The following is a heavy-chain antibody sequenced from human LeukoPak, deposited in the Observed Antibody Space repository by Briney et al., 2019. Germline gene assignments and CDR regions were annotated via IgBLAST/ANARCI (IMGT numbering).Heavy chain of an antibody. Sequence: PSETLSLTCTVSGCSISSGGYYWSWIRQHPGKGLEWIGYIYYSGSTYYNPSLKSRVTISVDTSKNQFSLKLSSVTAADTAVYYCASSMVRGVITYTIFDYWGQGTLVTVSS. CDR3: ASSMVRGVITYTIFDY. CDR2: IYYSGST. J-gene: IGHJ4*02. D-gene: IGHD3-10*01. CDR1: GCSISSGGYY. V-gene: IGHV4-31*03.